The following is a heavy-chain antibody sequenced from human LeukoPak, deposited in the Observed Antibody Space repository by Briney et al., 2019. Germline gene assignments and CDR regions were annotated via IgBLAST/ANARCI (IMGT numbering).Heavy chain of an antibody. CDR3: ARKAPLDYYYGTDV. CDR2: IYSGGST. J-gene: IGHJ6*02. Sequence: PGGSLRLSCAASGFTVSSNYMSWVRQAPGKGLEWVSVIYSGGSTYYADSVKGRFTISRHNSKNTLYLQMNSLRAEDTAVYYCARKAPLDYYYGTDVWGQGTTVTVSS. CDR1: GFTVSSNY. V-gene: IGHV3-53*04.